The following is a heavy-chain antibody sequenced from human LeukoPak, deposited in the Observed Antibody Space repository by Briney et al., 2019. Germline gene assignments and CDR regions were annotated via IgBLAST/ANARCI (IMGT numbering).Heavy chain of an antibody. J-gene: IGHJ4*02. CDR1: GLTLRSFA. V-gene: IGHV3-33*01. D-gene: IGHD2-15*01. CDR3: ARAQGYPGYLDY. Sequence: SGGSLNLSCEPPGLTLRSFAMTWVRQAPGKVLKWLAVIWYDGSNKYYADSVKGRFIVSKDNSKNMLYLQMNSLTLEDTAVYYCARAQGYPGYLDYGGQGTLVTVSS. CDR2: IWYDGSNK.